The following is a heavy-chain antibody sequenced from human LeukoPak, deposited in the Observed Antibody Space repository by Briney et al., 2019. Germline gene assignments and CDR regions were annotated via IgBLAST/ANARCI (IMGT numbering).Heavy chain of an antibody. Sequence: ASVKVSCKASGYTFTSYGISWVRQAPGQGLEWMGWISAYNGNTNYAQKLQGRATMTTDTSTSTAYMELRSLRSDDTAVYYCARDCSGGSCYIYYYYGMDVWGQGTTVTVSS. J-gene: IGHJ6*02. CDR3: ARDCSGGSCYIYYYYGMDV. V-gene: IGHV1-18*01. CDR2: ISAYNGNT. CDR1: GYTFTSYG. D-gene: IGHD2-15*01.